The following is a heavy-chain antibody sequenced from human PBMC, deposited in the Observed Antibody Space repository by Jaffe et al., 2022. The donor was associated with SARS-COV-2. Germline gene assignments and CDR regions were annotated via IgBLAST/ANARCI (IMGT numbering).Heavy chain of an antibody. CDR2: IYYSGST. CDR1: GGSISSSSYY. J-gene: IGHJ4*02. Sequence: QLQLQESGPGLVKPSETLSLTCTVSGGSISSSSYYWGWIRQPPGKGLEWIGSIYYSGSTYYNPSLKSRVTISVDTSKNQFSLKLSSVTAADTAVYYCARHSPWYRKYFDYWGQGTLVTVSS. D-gene: IGHD6-13*01. CDR3: ARHSPWYRKYFDY. V-gene: IGHV4-39*01.